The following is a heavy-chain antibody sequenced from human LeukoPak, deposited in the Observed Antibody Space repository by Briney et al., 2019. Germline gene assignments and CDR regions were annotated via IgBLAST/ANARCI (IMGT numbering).Heavy chain of an antibody. CDR2: MNPNSGGT. D-gene: IGHD1-1*01. J-gene: IGHJ4*02. V-gene: IGHV1-2*02. CDR1: GYTFTDYY. CDR3: ARWGSGRGVL. Sequence: ASVKVSCKTSGYTFTDYYIHWVRQAPGQGLEWMGWMNPNSGGTNFAQNFQGRVPMTRDTSISTAYMELRRLTSDDTAMYYCARWGSGRGVLWGPGTLVTVSS.